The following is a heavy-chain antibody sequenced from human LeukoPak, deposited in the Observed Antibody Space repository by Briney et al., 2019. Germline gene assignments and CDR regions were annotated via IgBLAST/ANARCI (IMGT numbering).Heavy chain of an antibody. CDR2: ISAYNGNT. Sequence: ASVKVSCTASGYTFTSYGISWVRQAPGQGLEWMGWISAYNGNTNYAQKLQGRVTMTTDTSTSTAYMELRSLRSDDTAVYYCARGYCSSTSCHPPSDYWGQGTLVTVSS. CDR3: ARGYCSSTSCHPPSDY. J-gene: IGHJ4*02. CDR1: GYTFTSYG. D-gene: IGHD2-2*01. V-gene: IGHV1-18*01.